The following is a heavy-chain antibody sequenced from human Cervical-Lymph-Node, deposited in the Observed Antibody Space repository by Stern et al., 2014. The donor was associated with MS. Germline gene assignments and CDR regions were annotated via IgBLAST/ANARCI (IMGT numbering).Heavy chain of an antibody. Sequence: VQLVESGAEVKKPGESLKISCKGSGYSFTNYWIGWVRQMPGKGLEWMGMIYPGDSDTKYSPSFPGQVTISTDTSTTPPHLQRSSLKAADTAIYYCARGNITMVREDYFDYWGQGTLVTVSS. D-gene: IGHD3-10*02. CDR1: GYSFTNYW. CDR2: IYPGDSDT. CDR3: ARGNITMVREDYFDY. J-gene: IGHJ4*02. V-gene: IGHV5-51*01.